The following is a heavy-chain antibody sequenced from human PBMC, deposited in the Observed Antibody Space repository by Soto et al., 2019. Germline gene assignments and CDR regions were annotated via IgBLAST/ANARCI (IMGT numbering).Heavy chain of an antibody. D-gene: IGHD6-6*01. Sequence: ASVKVSCKASGYTFTSHDINWVRQATGQGLEWMGWMNPNSGNTGYAQKFQGRVTMTRNTSISTAYMELSSLRSEDTAVYYCARGRSETYYYYYMDVWGKGTTVTVSS. CDR3: ARGRSETYYYYYMDV. J-gene: IGHJ6*03. CDR2: MNPNSGNT. CDR1: GYTFTSHD. V-gene: IGHV1-8*01.